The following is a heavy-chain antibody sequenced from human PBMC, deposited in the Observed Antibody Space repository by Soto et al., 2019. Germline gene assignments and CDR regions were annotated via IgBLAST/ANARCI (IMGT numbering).Heavy chain of an antibody. CDR1: GDTFSRST. CDR2: NIPILSMS. CDR3: ATNYGSGSAHFDN. Sequence: QMVQSGAEVKKPGSSVKVSCTASGDTFSRSTLSWVRQAPGQGLEWMGRNIPILSMSDYAQKFQGRVTITADKSTSTVYMELSRLRSEDTAVYYCATNYGSGSAHFDNWGQGTLVTVSS. D-gene: IGHD3-10*01. J-gene: IGHJ4*02. V-gene: IGHV1-69*02.